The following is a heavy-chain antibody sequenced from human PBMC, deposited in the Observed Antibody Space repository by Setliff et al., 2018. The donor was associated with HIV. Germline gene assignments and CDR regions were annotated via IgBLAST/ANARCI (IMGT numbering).Heavy chain of an antibody. Sequence: PSETLSLTCYVTDDPISSYYWSWVRQPAGKGLEWIGRLYVSGDTNYNPSLKSRVTMSLDTSKEHFSLKLKSVTAADTAVYYCALTGHRLLRGYMDVWGKGTTVTVSS. V-gene: IGHV4-4*07. CDR2: LYVSGDT. CDR3: ALTGHRLLRGYMDV. J-gene: IGHJ6*03. CDR1: DDPISSYY. D-gene: IGHD2-15*01.